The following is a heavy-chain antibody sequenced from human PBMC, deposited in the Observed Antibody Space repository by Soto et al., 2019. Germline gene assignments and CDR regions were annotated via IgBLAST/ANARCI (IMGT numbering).Heavy chain of an antibody. CDR2: IIPIFGTA. CDR1: GGTFSSYA. J-gene: IGHJ4*02. D-gene: IGHD6-19*01. CDR3: ARARGNIAVAGEFDY. Sequence: SVKVSCKASGGTFSSYAISWVRQAPGQGLEWMGGIIPIFGTANYAQKFQGRVTITADESTSTAYMELSSLRSEDTAVYYCARARGNIAVAGEFDYWGQGTLVTVSS. V-gene: IGHV1-69*13.